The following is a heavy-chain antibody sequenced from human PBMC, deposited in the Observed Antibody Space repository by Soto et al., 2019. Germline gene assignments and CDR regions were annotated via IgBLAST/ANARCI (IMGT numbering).Heavy chain of an antibody. D-gene: IGHD2-2*01. J-gene: IGHJ4*02. CDR1: GYSFTSYW. CDR2: IYPGDSDT. Sequence: GESLKISCKGSGYSFTSYWIGWVRQMPGKGLEWMGIIYPGDSDTRYSPSFQGQVTISADKSISTAYLQWSSLKASDTAMYYCARFVLVPAAQDLFDYWGKGSLVIVPS. CDR3: ARFVLVPAAQDLFDY. V-gene: IGHV5-51*01.